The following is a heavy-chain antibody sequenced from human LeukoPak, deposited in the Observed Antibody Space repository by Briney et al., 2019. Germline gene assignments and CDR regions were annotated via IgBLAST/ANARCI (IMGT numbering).Heavy chain of an antibody. D-gene: IGHD3-10*01. CDR2: INPNSGGT. CDR3: ASGGPLTMVRGVIRY. Sequence: GASVKVSCKASGYTFTGYYMHWVRQAPGQGLEWMGWINPNSGGTNYAQKFQGRVTMTRDTSISTAYMELSRLRSDDTAVYYCASGGPLTMVRGVIRYWGQGTLVTVSS. V-gene: IGHV1-2*02. CDR1: GYTFTGYY. J-gene: IGHJ4*02.